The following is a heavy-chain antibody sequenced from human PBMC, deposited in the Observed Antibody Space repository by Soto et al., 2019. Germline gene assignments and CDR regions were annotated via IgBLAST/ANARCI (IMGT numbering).Heavy chain of an antibody. CDR3: ARANSGDSNYFDY. CDR2: MNPNSGNT. V-gene: IGHV1-8*01. Sequence: ASVKVSCKASGYTFTSYDINWVRQATGQGLEWMGWMNPNSGNTGYAQKFQGRVTMTRNTSISTAYMELSSLTSEDTAIYYCARANSGDSNYFDYWGQGTPVTVSS. CDR1: GYTFTSYD. J-gene: IGHJ4*02. D-gene: IGHD2-21*02.